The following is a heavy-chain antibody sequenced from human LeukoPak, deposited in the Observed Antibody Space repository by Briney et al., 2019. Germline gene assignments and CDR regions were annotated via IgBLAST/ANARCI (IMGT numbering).Heavy chain of an antibody. Sequence: PSETLSLTCAVYGGSFSDYYWGWIRQPPGKGLEWIGEINHSGSTNYNPSLKSRVTISVDRSKNQFSLKLSSVTAADTAVYYCAKASRYSDIAVAPLDAFDIWGQGTMVTVSS. CDR1: GGSFSDYY. J-gene: IGHJ3*02. D-gene: IGHD6-19*01. V-gene: IGHV4-34*01. CDR3: AKASRYSDIAVAPLDAFDI. CDR2: INHSGST.